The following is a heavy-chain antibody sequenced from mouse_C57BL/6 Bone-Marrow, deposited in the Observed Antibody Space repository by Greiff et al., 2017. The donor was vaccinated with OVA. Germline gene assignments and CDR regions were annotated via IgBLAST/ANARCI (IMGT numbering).Heavy chain of an antibody. J-gene: IGHJ1*03. CDR2: INPYNGDT. D-gene: IGHD1-1*01. Sequence: VQLQQSGPELVKPGDSVKISCKASGYSFTGYFMNWVMQSHGKSLEWIGRINPYNGDTFYNQKFKGKATLTVDKSSSTAHMELRSLTSEDSAVYYCARGHYYGSSYHYWYSDVWGTGTTVTVSS. CDR1: GYSFTGYF. V-gene: IGHV1-20*01. CDR3: ARGHYYGSSYHYWYSDV.